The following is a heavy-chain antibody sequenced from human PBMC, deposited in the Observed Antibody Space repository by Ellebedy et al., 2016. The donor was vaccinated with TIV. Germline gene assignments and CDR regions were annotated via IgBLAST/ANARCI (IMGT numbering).Heavy chain of an antibody. CDR3: AYGLDV. CDR2: ISGSGGST. J-gene: IGHJ6*02. CDR1: GFNFSSRA. Sequence: GESLKISXAASGFNFSSRAIRWVRQAPGKGLEWISCISGSGGSTYYADSVKGRFTISRDNSKNTLYLQMNTLRAEDTAVYYCAYGLDVWGQGTTVTVSS. V-gene: IGHV3-23*01.